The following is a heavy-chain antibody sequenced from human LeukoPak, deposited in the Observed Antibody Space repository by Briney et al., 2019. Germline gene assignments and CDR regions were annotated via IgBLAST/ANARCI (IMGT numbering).Heavy chain of an antibody. CDR3: ARVPAARFKYNWFDP. Sequence: GPVKVSCKASGYTFTSYDINWVRQATGQGLEWMGWMNPNSGNTGYAQKFQGRVTMTRNTSISTAYMELSSLRSEDTAVYYCARVPAARFKYNWFDPWGQGTLVTVSS. J-gene: IGHJ5*02. CDR2: MNPNSGNT. V-gene: IGHV1-8*01. CDR1: GYTFTSYD. D-gene: IGHD2-2*01.